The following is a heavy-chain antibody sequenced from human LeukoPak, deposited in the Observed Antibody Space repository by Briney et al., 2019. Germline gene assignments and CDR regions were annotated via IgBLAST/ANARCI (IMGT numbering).Heavy chain of an antibody. CDR2: IYYSGST. V-gene: IGHV4-61*01. J-gene: IGHJ4*02. CDR3: ARRMRGIAVPYFDY. Sequence: SETLSLTCTVSGYSISSGYCWGWIRQPPGKGLEWIGYIYYSGSTNYNPSLKSRVTISVDTSKNQFSLKLSSVTAADTAVYYCARRMRGIAVPYFDYWGQGTLVTVSS. D-gene: IGHD6-19*01. CDR1: GYSISSGYC.